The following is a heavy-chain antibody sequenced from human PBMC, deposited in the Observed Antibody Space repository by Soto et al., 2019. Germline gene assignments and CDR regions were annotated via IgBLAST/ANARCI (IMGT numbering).Heavy chain of an antibody. V-gene: IGHV4-61*01. CDR2: IYYGGST. CDR3: ARDRGYFDILTGLQNWFDP. D-gene: IGHD3-9*01. CDR1: GVSVSSGSYY. J-gene: IGHJ5*02. Sequence: PSDTLSLTCTVSGVSVSSGSYYWSWIRQPPGKGLEWIGYIYYGGSTNYNPSLKSRVTISLDTSKNQFSLKLSSVTAADTAVYYCARDRGYFDILTGLQNWFDPWGQGTQVTVSS.